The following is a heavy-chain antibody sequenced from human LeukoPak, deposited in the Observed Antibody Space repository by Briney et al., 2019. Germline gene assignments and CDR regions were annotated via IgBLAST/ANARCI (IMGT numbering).Heavy chain of an antibody. J-gene: IGHJ4*02. CDR1: GFTFSSYG. CDR2: TWYDGSNK. D-gene: IGHD2-15*01. Sequence: GGSLRLSCAASGFTFSSYGMHWVRQAPGKGLEWVALTWYDGSNKSYGDSVKGRFTISRDNSKNTLYLQMSSQRAEDTAVYYCARDQSLLYFDYWGQGTLVTVSS. CDR3: ARDQSLLYFDY. V-gene: IGHV3-33*01.